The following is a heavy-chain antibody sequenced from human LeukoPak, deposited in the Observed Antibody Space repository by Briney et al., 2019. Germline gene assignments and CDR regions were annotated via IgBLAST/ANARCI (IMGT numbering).Heavy chain of an antibody. D-gene: IGHD6-13*01. CDR1: GYTFTSYY. J-gene: IGHJ4*02. CDR2: INPSGGGT. CDR3: AREEDEQQLGS. Sequence: ASVKVSCKASGYTFTSYYMHWVRQAPGQGLEWMGIINPSGGGTSYAQKFQGRVTMTRDTSTSTVYMELSGLRSEDTAVYYCAREEDEQQLGSWGQGTLVTVSS. V-gene: IGHV1-46*03.